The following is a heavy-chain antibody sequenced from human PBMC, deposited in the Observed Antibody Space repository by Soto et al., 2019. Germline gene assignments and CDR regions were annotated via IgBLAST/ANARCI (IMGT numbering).Heavy chain of an antibody. Sequence: QVQVVQSGAEVKKPGASVKVACKASGYTFTTVGMSWVRQAPGQGLEWMGWISADNGDTNSAQKFQDRVTMTTDTSTNTAYMELRSLTSDDTAVYYCARCYCSAGSCFTCWHFDLWGRGTLVTVSS. D-gene: IGHD2-15*01. J-gene: IGHJ2*01. CDR1: GYTFTTVG. V-gene: IGHV1-18*01. CDR3: ARCYCSAGSCFTCWHFDL. CDR2: ISADNGDT.